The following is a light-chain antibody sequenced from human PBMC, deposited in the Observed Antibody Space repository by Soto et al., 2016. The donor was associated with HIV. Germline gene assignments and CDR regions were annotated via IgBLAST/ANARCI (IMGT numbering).Light chain of an antibody. CDR3: MQSVQTPLT. V-gene: IGKV2D-29*01. CDR1: QSLLHSDGKTH. J-gene: IGKJ4*01. CDR2: GVS. Sequence: MLTQTPLSLSVTPGQPASMSCKSTQSLLHSDGKTHLYWYLQRPGQPPQALIYGVSTRLSGVPERFSGSGSGTDFTLKISRVEAEDVGIYYCMQSVQTPLTFGGGTKVEIK.